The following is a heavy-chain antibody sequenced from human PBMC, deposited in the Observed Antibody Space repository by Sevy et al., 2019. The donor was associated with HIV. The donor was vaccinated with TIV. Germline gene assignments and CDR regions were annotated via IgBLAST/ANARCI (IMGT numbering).Heavy chain of an antibody. J-gene: IGHJ4*02. CDR3: ARGAPYYYDSSGYYDY. CDR2: IYTSGST. CDR1: GGSISSYY. D-gene: IGHD3-22*01. Sequence: SETLSLTCTVSGGSISSYYWSWIRQPAGKGLEWIGRIYTSGSTNYNPSLKSRVTMSVDTSKNQFSLKLSSVTAADTAGYYCARGAPYYYDSSGYYDYWGQGTLVTVSS. V-gene: IGHV4-4*07.